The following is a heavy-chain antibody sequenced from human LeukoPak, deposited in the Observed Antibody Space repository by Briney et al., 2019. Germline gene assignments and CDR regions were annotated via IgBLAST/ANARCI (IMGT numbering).Heavy chain of an antibody. CDR2: IYHSGST. J-gene: IGHJ4*02. CDR1: GGSISSGGYY. CDR3: ARVRIHVEIFLDY. D-gene: IGHD5-24*01. Sequence: PSQTLSLTCTVSGGSISSGGYYWSWIRQPPGKGLEWIGYIYHSGSTYYNPSLKSRVTISVDRSKNQFSLKLSSVTAADTAVYYCARVRIHVEIFLDYWGQGTLVTVSS. V-gene: IGHV4-30-2*01.